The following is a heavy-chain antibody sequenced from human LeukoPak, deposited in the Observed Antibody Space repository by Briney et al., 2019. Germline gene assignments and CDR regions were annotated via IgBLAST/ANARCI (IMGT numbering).Heavy chain of an antibody. Sequence: PGGSLRLSCAVSGFTFSTYWMSWVRQAPGKGLEWVASIKQDASAKHYVDSVKGRFTISRDNVKDSMYLEMNSLSTEDTAVYYCARWGGAYDYWGQGTLVTVS. D-gene: IGHD3-16*01. CDR3: ARWGGAYDY. V-gene: IGHV3-7*05. CDR1: GFTFSTYW. CDR2: IKQDASAK. J-gene: IGHJ4*02.